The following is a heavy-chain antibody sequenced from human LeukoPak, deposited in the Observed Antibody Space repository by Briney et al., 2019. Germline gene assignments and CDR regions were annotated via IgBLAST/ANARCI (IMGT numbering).Heavy chain of an antibody. Sequence: GGSLRLSCAASGFTVSSNYMSWVRQAPGKGLEWVSVIYSGGSTYYADSVKGRFTISRDNSKNTLYLQMNSLRAEDTAVYYCARSGTYYDILTGYNIPYYYGMDVWGQGTTVTVSS. D-gene: IGHD3-9*01. CDR2: IYSGGST. CDR3: ARSGTYYDILTGYNIPYYYGMDV. V-gene: IGHV3-53*01. J-gene: IGHJ6*02. CDR1: GFTVSSNY.